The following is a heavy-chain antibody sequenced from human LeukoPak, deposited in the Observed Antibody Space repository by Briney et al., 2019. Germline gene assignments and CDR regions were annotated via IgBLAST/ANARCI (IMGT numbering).Heavy chain of an antibody. CDR3: ARGHDSSGYYYVSFGFDY. J-gene: IGHJ4*02. CDR1: GGSFSGYY. Sequence: SETLSLTCAVYGGSFSGYYWSWIRQPPGKGLEWIGEINHSGSTYYNPSLKSRVTISVDTSKNQFSLKLSSVSAADTAVYYCARGHDSSGYYYVSFGFDYWGQGTLVTVSS. CDR2: INHSGST. D-gene: IGHD3-22*01. V-gene: IGHV4-34*01.